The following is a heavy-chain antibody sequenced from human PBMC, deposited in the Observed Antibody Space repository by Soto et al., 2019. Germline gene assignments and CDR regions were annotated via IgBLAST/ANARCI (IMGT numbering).Heavy chain of an antibody. J-gene: IGHJ6*02. D-gene: IGHD3-10*01. CDR3: AKVRASYLSASYFYYGLDV. V-gene: IGHV3-23*01. CDR1: GFTFSDYA. CDR2: ISGSGSSV. Sequence: EVQLLESGGGLVQPGGSLRLSCAASGFTFSDYAMSWVRQAPGKGLEWVSSISGSGSSVYVADSVRGRFIMSRDLSTNTVSLQMNSLRAEDTAVYYCAKVRASYLSASYFYYGLDVWGQGTTVTVSS.